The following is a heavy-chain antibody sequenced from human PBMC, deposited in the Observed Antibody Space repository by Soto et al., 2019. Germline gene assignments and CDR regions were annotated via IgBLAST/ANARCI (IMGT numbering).Heavy chain of an antibody. CDR2: FSLSGTT. V-gene: IGHV4-4*07. Sequence: SETLSLTCTVSGASITGSSYWSWIRQPAGKGLEWIGRFSLSGTTNYNPSLGSRVTMSADVSKNQFSLRLPSVTAADTALYYCARGMTPPGAPAWYYFDSWGQGTLVTVAS. J-gene: IGHJ4*02. CDR1: GASITGSSY. CDR3: ARGMTPPGAPAWYYFDS. D-gene: IGHD2-8*02.